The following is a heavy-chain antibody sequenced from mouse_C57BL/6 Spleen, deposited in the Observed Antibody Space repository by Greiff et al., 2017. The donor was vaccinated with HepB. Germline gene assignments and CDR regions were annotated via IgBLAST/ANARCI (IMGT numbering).Heavy chain of an antibody. D-gene: IGHD1-1*01. CDR3: ARGPHYYGSSHSFDY. CDR2: INHNNGGT. V-gene: IGHV1-18*01. J-gene: IGHJ2*01. Sequence: VQLQQSGPELVKPGASVKIPCKASGYTFTDYNMDWVKQSHGKSLEWIGDINHNNGGTIYNQKFKGKATLTVDKSYSTAYMELRSLTSEDTAVYYCARGPHYYGSSHSFDYWGQGTTLTVSS. CDR1: GYTFTDYN.